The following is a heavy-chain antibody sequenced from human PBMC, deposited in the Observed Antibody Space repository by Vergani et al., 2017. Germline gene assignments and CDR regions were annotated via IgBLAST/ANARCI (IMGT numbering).Heavy chain of an antibody. CDR1: GYTFTSYG. V-gene: IGHV1-18*04. Sequence: QVQLVQSGAEVKKPGASVKVSCKASGYTFTSYGISWVRQAPGQGLEWMGWISAYNGSTNYAQKLQGRVTMTTDTSTSTAYMELRSLRSDDTAVYYCARDPDIVVVPAAPYYYYYYGMDVWGQGTTVTVSS. CDR3: ARDPDIVVVPAAPYYYYYYGMDV. D-gene: IGHD2-2*01. J-gene: IGHJ6*02. CDR2: ISAYNGST.